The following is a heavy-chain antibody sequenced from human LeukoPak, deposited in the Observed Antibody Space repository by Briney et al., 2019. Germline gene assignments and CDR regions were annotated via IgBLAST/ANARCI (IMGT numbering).Heavy chain of an antibody. Sequence: SGRSLRLSCAASGFTFSHYGVHWVRQAPGKGLECVANIKQDGSEKYYVDSVKGRFTISRDNAKNSLYLQMNSLRAEDTAVYYCASGSYFDYWGQGTLVTVSS. V-gene: IGHV3-7*01. CDR3: ASGSYFDY. J-gene: IGHJ4*02. CDR1: GFTFSHYG. D-gene: IGHD1-26*01. CDR2: IKQDGSEK.